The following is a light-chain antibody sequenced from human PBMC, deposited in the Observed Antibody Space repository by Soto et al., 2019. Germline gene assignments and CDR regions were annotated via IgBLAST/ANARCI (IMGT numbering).Light chain of an antibody. CDR1: TSDVGGYNY. V-gene: IGLV2-8*01. J-gene: IGLJ2*01. CDR3: SSYVASNTLA. CDR2: DVS. Sequence: QSALTQPPSASGSPGQSVAISCTGTTSDVGGYNYVSWYQQHPGKAPKLIIYDVSKRPSGVPDRFSGSKSGNTDSLTVSGLQGEDEADYYRSSYVASNTLAFGGGTKLTVL.